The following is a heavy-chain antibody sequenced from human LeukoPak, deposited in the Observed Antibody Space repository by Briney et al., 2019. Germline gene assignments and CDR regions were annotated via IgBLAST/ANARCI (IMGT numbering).Heavy chain of an antibody. J-gene: IGHJ4*02. CDR3: ARDYYGDYALDY. CDR2: ISSSSYI. D-gene: IGHD4-17*01. CDR1: GFTFSSYS. V-gene: IGHV3-21*01. Sequence: GGSLRLSCAASGFTFSSYSMNWVRQAPGKGLEWASSISSSSYIYYADSVKGRFTISRDNAKNSLYLQMNNLRAEDTAVYYCARDYYGDYALDYWGQGTLVTVSS.